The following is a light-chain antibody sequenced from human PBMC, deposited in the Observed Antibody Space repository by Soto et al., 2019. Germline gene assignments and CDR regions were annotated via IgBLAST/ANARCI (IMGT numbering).Light chain of an antibody. CDR1: SSDVGVYDF. CDR3: CSYTSSSTVL. J-gene: IGLJ2*01. V-gene: IGLV2-14*01. CDR2: DVS. Sequence: QSVLTQPASVSGSPGQSITISCTGTSSDVGVYDFVSWYQQHPAKAPKPLIYDVSYRPSGVSDRFSGSKSGNTASLTISGLQAEDEADYYCCSYTSSSTVLFGGGTKVTVL.